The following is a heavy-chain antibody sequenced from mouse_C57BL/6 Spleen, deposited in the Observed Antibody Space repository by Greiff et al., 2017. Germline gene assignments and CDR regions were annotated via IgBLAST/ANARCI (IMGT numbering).Heavy chain of an antibody. J-gene: IGHJ2*01. Sequence: QVQLQQSGAELVKPGASVKLSCKASGYTFTGYTIHWVKQRSGQGLEWIGWFYPGSGSIKYNEKFKDKATLTADKSSSTVYMELRRMTSEDSAVYYCARNEGRDNSCYFDYWGQGTTLTVSS. D-gene: IGHD2-12*01. CDR3: ARNEGRDNSCYFDY. V-gene: IGHV1-62-2*01. CDR1: GYTFTGYT. CDR2: FYPGSGSI.